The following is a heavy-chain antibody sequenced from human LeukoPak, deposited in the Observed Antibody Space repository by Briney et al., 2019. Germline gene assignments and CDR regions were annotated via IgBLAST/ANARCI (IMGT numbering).Heavy chain of an antibody. CDR3: ARDRTTGYSSSWYVGWFDP. D-gene: IGHD6-13*01. Sequence: GASVKVSCKASGGAFSSYAISWVRQAPGQGLEWMGGIIPIFGTANYAQKFQGRVTITADKSTSTAYMELSSLRSEGTAEYYCARDRTTGYSSSWYVGWFDPWGQGTLVTVSS. V-gene: IGHV1-69*06. CDR2: IIPIFGTA. J-gene: IGHJ5*02. CDR1: GGAFSSYA.